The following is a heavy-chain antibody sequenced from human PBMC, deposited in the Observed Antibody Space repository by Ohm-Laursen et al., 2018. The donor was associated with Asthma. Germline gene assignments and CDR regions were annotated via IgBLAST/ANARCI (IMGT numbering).Heavy chain of an antibody. J-gene: IGHJ4*02. CDR2: ISYDGSNK. Sequence: SLRLSCAASGFTFSSYGMHWVRQAPGKGLEWVAVISYDGSNKYYADSVKGRFTISRDNPKNSLYLHMNSLRDEDTDVYYCERAWGGFDYWGQGTLVTVSS. V-gene: IGHV3-30*03. D-gene: IGHD7-27*01. CDR1: GFTFSSYG. CDR3: ERAWGGFDY.